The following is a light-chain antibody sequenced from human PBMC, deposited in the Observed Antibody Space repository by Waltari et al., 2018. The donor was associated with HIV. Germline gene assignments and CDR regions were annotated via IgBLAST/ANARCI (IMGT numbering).Light chain of an antibody. J-gene: IGLJ3*02. CDR3: SSYAGSNNRWV. Sequence: QSALTPPPSASGSPGQSVTISCTGTSSDVGGYNYVSWYQHHPGKAPKHLIYEVSKRPSGVPDRFSGSKSGSRASLTVSGLQAEDEADYYCSSYAGSNNRWVFGGGTKLTAL. CDR1: SSDVGGYNY. V-gene: IGLV2-8*01. CDR2: EVS.